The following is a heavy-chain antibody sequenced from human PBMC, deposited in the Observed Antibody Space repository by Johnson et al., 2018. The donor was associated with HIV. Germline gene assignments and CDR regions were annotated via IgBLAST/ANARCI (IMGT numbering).Heavy chain of an antibody. CDR2: INWNGGST. D-gene: IGHD3-10*01. CDR3: ASVLLWFGADDAFDI. V-gene: IGHV3-20*04. J-gene: IGHJ3*02. CDR1: GFTFDDYG. Sequence: VQLLESGGGVVRPGGSLRLSCAASGFTFDDYGMSWVRQAPGKGLEWVSGINWNGGSTGYADSVKGRFTISRDNPKNSLYLQMNSLRAEDTALYYCASVLLWFGADDAFDIWGQGTRVTVSS.